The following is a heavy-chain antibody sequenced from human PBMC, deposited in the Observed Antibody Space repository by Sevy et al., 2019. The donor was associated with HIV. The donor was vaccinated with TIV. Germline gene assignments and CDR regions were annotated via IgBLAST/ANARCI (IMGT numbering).Heavy chain of an antibody. D-gene: IGHD2-15*01. J-gene: IGHJ4*02. CDR1: GFTFSTST. Sequence: GGSLRLSCAASGFTFSTSTMNWVRQAPGKGLEWVSLITSSGSYILYADSVKGRFTISRDHAKNSVVLQMNSLRVEDTAVYYCVRDGWNYWGQGTLVTVSS. V-gene: IGHV3-21*01. CDR2: ITSSGSYI. CDR3: VRDGWNY.